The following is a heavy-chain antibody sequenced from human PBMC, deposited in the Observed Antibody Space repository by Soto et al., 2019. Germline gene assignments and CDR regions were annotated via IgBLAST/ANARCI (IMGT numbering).Heavy chain of an antibody. V-gene: IGHV1-2*04. Sequence: ASVKVSCKASGYTFTGYYMHWVRQAPGQGLEWMGWINPNSGGTNYAQKFQGWVTMTRDTSISTAYMELSRLRSDDTAVYYCARDQCTNGVCYYANGTDYYYGMDVWGQGTTVTVSS. CDR3: ARDQCTNGVCYYANGTDYYYGMDV. CDR2: INPNSGGT. CDR1: GYTFTGYY. D-gene: IGHD2-8*01. J-gene: IGHJ6*02.